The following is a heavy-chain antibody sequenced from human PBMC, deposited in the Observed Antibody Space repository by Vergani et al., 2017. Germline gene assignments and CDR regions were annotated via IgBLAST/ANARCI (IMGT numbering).Heavy chain of an antibody. Sequence: QVQLQQWGAGLLKPSETLSLTCAVYGGSFSGYYWSWIRQPPGKGLEWIGEINHSGSTNYNPSLKSRVTISVDTSKNHFSLKLSSVTAADTAVYYCARVNPDKTTSGVNGDYWGQGTLVTVSS. V-gene: IGHV4-34*01. J-gene: IGHJ4*02. D-gene: IGHD6-25*01. CDR3: ARVNPDKTTSGVNGDY. CDR2: INHSGST. CDR1: GGSFSGYY.